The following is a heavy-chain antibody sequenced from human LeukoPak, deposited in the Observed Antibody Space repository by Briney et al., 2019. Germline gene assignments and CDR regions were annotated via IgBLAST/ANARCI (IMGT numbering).Heavy chain of an antibody. CDR3: ASRSGGYEYYYYYGMDV. D-gene: IGHD5-12*01. J-gene: IGHJ6*02. Sequence: GGSLRLSCAASGFTFSSYAMSWVRQAPGKGLEWVSVIYSGGSTYYADSVKGRFTISRDNSKNTLYLQMNSLRAEDTAVYYCASRSGGYEYYYYYGMDVWGQGTTVTVSS. V-gene: IGHV3-66*01. CDR2: IYSGGST. CDR1: GFTFSSYA.